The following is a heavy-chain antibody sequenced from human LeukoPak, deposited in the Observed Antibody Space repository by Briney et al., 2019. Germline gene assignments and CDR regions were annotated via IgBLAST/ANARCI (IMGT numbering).Heavy chain of an antibody. CDR2: TYYRSQWHY. CDR1: RDSVSSNSVA. Sequence: SRTLSLTCAISRDSVSSNSVAWNWIRQTPSRGLEWLGRTYYRSQWHYDYAVSVKSRIIINPDTSKNQFSLHLNSVTPEDTAVYYCARSSIKSFDYWGQGTLVTVSS. J-gene: IGHJ4*02. CDR3: ARSSIKSFDY. V-gene: IGHV6-1*01. D-gene: IGHD3-10*01.